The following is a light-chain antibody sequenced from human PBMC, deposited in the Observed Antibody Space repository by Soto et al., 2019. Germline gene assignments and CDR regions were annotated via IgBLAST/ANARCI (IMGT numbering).Light chain of an antibody. V-gene: IGKV1-39*01. CDR3: QQSHSIPWT. Sequence: DIQMTQSPSSLSASVGDRVTITCRASQSISSYLNWYQQKPGKAPKLLIYAASNLQSGVPSTFSGSGSGTDFTLTISSLQPEDFATYYCQQSHSIPWTFGQGTKVDI. CDR2: AAS. CDR1: QSISSY. J-gene: IGKJ1*01.